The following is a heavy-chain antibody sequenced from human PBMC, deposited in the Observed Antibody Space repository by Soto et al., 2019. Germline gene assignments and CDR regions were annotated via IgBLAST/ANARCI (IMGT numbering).Heavy chain of an antibody. CDR2: IYSGGST. D-gene: IGHD4-17*01. CDR1: GFTVSSNY. V-gene: IGHV3-53*02. J-gene: IGHJ6*02. Sequence: EVQLVETGGGLIQPGGSLRLSCAASGFTVSSNYMSWVRQAPGKGLEWVSVIYSGGSTYYADSVKGRFTIARDNSKNTQYLQMNSLRAEDTAVYYCARDPLGDYEGYYYYGMDVWGQGPTVTVSS. CDR3: ARDPLGDYEGYYYYGMDV.